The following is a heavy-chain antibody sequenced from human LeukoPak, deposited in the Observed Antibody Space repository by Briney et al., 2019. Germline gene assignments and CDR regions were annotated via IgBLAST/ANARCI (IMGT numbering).Heavy chain of an antibody. D-gene: IGHD1-26*01. Sequence: SETLSLTCAVYGGSFSGYYWSWIRQPPGKGLEWIGEINHSGSANYNPSLKSRVTISVDTSKNQFSLKLSSVTAADTAVYYCARVVGATYIGWFDPWGQGTLVTVSS. CDR3: ARVVGATYIGWFDP. V-gene: IGHV4-34*01. J-gene: IGHJ5*02. CDR2: INHSGSA. CDR1: GGSFSGYY.